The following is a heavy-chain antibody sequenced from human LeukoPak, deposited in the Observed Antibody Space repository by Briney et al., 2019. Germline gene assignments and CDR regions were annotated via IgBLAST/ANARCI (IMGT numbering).Heavy chain of an antibody. Sequence: PSETLSLTCTVSGDSISDYYWSWIRQPPGKGLEWIGYIYYTGYTNDNPSLRSRVTMSVDTSKNQFSLKLSSVTAADTAVYFCARGHSPPGRYLGSGSPYYFDSWGQGTLVTVS. V-gene: IGHV4-59*01. CDR2: IYYTGYT. CDR1: GDSISDYY. CDR3: ARGHSPPGRYLGSGSPYYFDS. D-gene: IGHD3-10*01. J-gene: IGHJ4*02.